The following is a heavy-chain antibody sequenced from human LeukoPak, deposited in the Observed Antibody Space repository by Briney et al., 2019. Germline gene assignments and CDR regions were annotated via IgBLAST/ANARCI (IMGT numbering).Heavy chain of an antibody. J-gene: IGHJ4*02. V-gene: IGHV1-24*01. Sequence: ASVKVSCKVSGYTLTELSMHWVRQAPGKGLEWMGGFDPEDGETIYAQKFQGRVTITADESTSTAYMELSSLRSEDTAVYYCARGPYDSSGYYYFWGQGTLVTVSS. CDR1: GYTLTELS. CDR3: ARGPYDSSGYYYF. CDR2: FDPEDGET. D-gene: IGHD3-22*01.